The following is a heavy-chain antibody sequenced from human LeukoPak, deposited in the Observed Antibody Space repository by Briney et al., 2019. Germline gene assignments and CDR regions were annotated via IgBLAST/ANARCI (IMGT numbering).Heavy chain of an antibody. D-gene: IGHD3-22*01. Sequence: SETLSLTCAVYGGSISSYYWSWIRQPPGKGLEWIGYIYTSGSTNHNPSLKSRVTISVDTSKNQFSLKLSSVTAADTAVYYCARGLGNAYYYDSSGYYPTYYFDYWGQGTLVTVSS. CDR1: GGSISSYY. V-gene: IGHV4-4*09. CDR2: IYTSGST. CDR3: ARGLGNAYYYDSSGYYPTYYFDY. J-gene: IGHJ4*02.